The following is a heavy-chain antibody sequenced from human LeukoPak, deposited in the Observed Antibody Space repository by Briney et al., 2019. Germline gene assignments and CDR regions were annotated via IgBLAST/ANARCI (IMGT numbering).Heavy chain of an antibody. V-gene: IGHV5-51*01. CDR1: GYSFTNYW. CDR3: ARRGRDGPISGFDS. CDR2: IYPDDSDT. J-gene: IGHJ4*02. D-gene: IGHD5-24*01. Sequence: GESLKISCKCSGYSFTNYWIGWVRQMPGKGLEWMGIIYPDDSDTRYSPSFQGQVTVSAAKSISTAYLQWSSLRASDTAMYYCARRGRDGPISGFDSWGQGTLVTVSS.